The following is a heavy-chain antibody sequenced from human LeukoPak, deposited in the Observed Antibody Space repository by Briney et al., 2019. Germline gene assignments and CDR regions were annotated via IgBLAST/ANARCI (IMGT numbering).Heavy chain of an antibody. CDR2: IHSSGTT. D-gene: IGHD5-24*01. CDR1: GVPMHYYF. V-gene: IGHV4-4*07. Sequence: PSQTLSLTCTVSGVPMHYYFWNWIRQPAGEGLQWIGRIHSSGTTNYNPSLKSRVTLTMRKYKNQVALRLTYVTTADTAGYSCASVTADYNYLHDALDLWGQGTVVTVSS. J-gene: IGHJ3*01. CDR3: ASVTADYNYLHDALDL.